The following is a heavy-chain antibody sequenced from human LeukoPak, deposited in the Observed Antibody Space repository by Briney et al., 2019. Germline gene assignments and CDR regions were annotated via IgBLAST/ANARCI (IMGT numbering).Heavy chain of an antibody. CDR3: ARHRTIVGATPFDY. D-gene: IGHD1-26*01. CDR1: GYTFSSYG. Sequence: ASVKVSCKASGYTFSSYGINWVRQAPGQGLEWMGWISAYNGNTNYAQKLQGRVTMTTDTSTSTAYMELRSLRSDDTAVYYCARHRTIVGATPFDYWGQGTLVTVSS. V-gene: IGHV1-18*01. J-gene: IGHJ4*02. CDR2: ISAYNGNT.